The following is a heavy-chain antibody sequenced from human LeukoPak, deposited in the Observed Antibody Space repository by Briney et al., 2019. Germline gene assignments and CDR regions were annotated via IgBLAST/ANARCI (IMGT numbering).Heavy chain of an antibody. V-gene: IGHV1-8*01. D-gene: IGHD3-22*01. CDR2: MNPNTGRT. CDR3: ARLSQTPDYYSNGGYYYLGY. J-gene: IGHJ4*02. Sequence: ASVKVSCKTSRYTFTSYDINWVREAAGQGLEWMGWMNPNTGRTGFAQKFQGRLTMTRDTSISTAYMELSSLRSEDTAVYYCARLSQTPDYYSNGGYYYLGYWGQGTPVTVSS. CDR1: RYTFTSYD.